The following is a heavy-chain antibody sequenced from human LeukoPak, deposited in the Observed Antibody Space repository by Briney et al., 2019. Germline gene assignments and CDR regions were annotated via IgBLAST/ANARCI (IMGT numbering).Heavy chain of an antibody. CDR3: ARDRPSGSYFDY. CDR1: GGSISSGDYS. J-gene: IGHJ4*02. Sequence: ETLSLTCAVSGGSISSGDYSWSWIRQPPGKGLEWVANIKQDGSEKYYVDSVKGRFTISRDNAKNSLYLQMNSLRAEDTAVYYCARDRPSGSYFDYWGQGTLVTVSS. D-gene: IGHD1-26*01. V-gene: IGHV3-7*01. CDR2: IKQDGSEK.